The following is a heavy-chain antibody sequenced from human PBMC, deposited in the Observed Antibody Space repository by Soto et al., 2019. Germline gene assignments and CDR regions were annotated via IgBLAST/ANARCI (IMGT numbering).Heavy chain of an antibody. Sequence: QVQLVESGGDLVKPGGSLRLSCVASEFTFSDFYMSWIRQAPGKGLEWVSYISSSGTTMYYADSVKGRFTVSRDNAKNSLYLQMNSLRADDTDVYYCARGRYYYCVDVWGKGTTVTVSS. J-gene: IGHJ6*03. CDR2: ISSSGTTM. CDR3: ARGRYYYCVDV. V-gene: IGHV3-11*01. CDR1: EFTFSDFY.